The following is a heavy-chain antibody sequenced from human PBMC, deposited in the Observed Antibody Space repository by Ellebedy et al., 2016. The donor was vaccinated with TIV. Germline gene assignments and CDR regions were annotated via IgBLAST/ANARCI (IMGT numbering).Heavy chain of an antibody. CDR2: ISWNSGSI. J-gene: IGHJ3*02. Sequence: GGSLRLXXAASGFTFDDYAMHWVRQAPGKGLEWVSGISWNSGSIGYADSVKGRFTISRDNAKNSLYLQMNSLRAEDTALYYCANGYQKQQLVLEAFDIWGQGTMVTVSS. CDR1: GFTFDDYA. D-gene: IGHD6-13*01. V-gene: IGHV3-9*01. CDR3: ANGYQKQQLVLEAFDI.